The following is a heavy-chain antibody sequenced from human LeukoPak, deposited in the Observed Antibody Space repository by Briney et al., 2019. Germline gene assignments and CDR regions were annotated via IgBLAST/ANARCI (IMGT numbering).Heavy chain of an antibody. D-gene: IGHD3-22*01. V-gene: IGHV3-23*01. CDR3: AKPKSNYYDSSGYPY. Sequence: GGSLRLSCAASGFTFSSYAMSWVRQAPGKGLEWVSAISGSGGSTYYADSVKGRFTISRDNSKNTLYLQMNSLRAEDTAVYYCAKPKSNYYDSSGYPYWGQGTLVTVSS. J-gene: IGHJ4*02. CDR2: ISGSGGST. CDR1: GFTFSSYA.